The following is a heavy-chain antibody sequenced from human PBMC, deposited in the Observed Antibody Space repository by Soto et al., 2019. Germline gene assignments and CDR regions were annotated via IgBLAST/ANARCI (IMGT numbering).Heavy chain of an antibody. D-gene: IGHD4-4*01. CDR2: IYHSGTT. V-gene: IGHV4-30-2*01. CDR3: ASGLVTTLHY. J-gene: IGHJ4*02. Sequence: SETLSLTCAVSGDSISSGGFSWSWIRPPPGKGLEWIGYIYHSGTTYYNPSLKSRVTISVDRSKNQFSLKLSSVTAADTAVYYCASGLVTTLHYWGQGTLVTVSS. CDR1: GDSISSGGFS.